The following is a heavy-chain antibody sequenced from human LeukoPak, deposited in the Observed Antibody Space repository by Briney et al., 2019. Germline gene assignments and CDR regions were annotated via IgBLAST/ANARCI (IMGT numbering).Heavy chain of an antibody. CDR2: INEDGSRT. CDR1: GFTFSNNW. Sequence: GGSLRLSCAASGFTFSNNWMHWVRQAPGKGLVWVSRINEDGSRTIYADSVKGRFTVSRDNAKNTLYLQMNSLRVDDTAVYYCARAGQRYGLDHWGQGNLVTVSS. V-gene: IGHV3-74*01. D-gene: IGHD5-18*01. CDR3: ARAGQRYGLDH. J-gene: IGHJ4*02.